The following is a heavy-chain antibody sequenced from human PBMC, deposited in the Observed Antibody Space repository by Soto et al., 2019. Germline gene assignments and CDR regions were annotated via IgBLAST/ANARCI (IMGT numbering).Heavy chain of an antibody. J-gene: IGHJ6*02. D-gene: IGHD4-17*01. CDR1: RFTFGSYG. CDR2: IWHDGSKK. Sequence: PGGSMRLPCAATRFTFGSYGMHWVRQAPGKGRVRVAVIWHDGSKKYYADSVKGRFSISRDNAKNSLYLQMNSLRAEDTAVYYCASHYGDYYYYGMDVWGQGT. CDR3: ASHYGDYYYYGMDV. V-gene: IGHV3-33*03.